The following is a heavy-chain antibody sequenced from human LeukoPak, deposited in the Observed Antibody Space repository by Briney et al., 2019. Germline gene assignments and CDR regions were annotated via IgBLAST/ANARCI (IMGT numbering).Heavy chain of an antibody. CDR2: INPSGGST. D-gene: IGHD4-17*01. Sequence: GASVKVSCKASGYTFTNYGINWVRQAPGQGLEWMGIINPSGGSTSYAQKFQGRVTMTRDTSTSTVYMELSSLRSDDTAVYYCARDRWDYGEDFDYWGQGTLVTVSS. CDR3: ARDRWDYGEDFDY. CDR1: GYTFTNYG. V-gene: IGHV1-46*01. J-gene: IGHJ4*02.